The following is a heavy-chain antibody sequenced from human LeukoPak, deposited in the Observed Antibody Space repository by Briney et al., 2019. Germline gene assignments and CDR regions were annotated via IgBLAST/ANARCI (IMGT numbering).Heavy chain of an antibody. CDR3: AKHYMGSYYNRGLDC. Sequence: SETLSLTCTVSGGSFTTYYWSWIRQPAGRGLEWIGHIDSSGTTNYNPSLKSRVTMSTDPSKNQFSLKLSSVTAADTAIYYCAKHYMGSYYNRGLDCWGQGTLVTVSS. V-gene: IGHV4-4*07. CDR2: IDSSGTT. D-gene: IGHD3-10*01. CDR1: GGSFTTYY. J-gene: IGHJ4*02.